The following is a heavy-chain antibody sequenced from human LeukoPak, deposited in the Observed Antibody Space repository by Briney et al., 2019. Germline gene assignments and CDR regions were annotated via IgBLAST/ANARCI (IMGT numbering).Heavy chain of an antibody. V-gene: IGHV3-33*01. J-gene: IGHJ4*02. CDR3: ARGYRSNGLAFFDD. D-gene: IGHD3-16*02. CDR1: GFTFSSYD. CDR2: IWFDGSDK. Sequence: GGSLRLSCAASGFTFSSYDMHWVRQAPGKGLEWVSLIWFDGSDKYYADSVKGRFTVSSDNSENTLHLQMTSLRADDTALYYCARGYRSNGLAFFDDWGQGTLVTVSS.